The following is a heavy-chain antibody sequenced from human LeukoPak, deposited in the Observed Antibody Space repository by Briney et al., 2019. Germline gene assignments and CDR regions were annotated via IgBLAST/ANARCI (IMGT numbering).Heavy chain of an antibody. V-gene: IGHV3-21*04. CDR1: GFTFSSYS. CDR3: ANAAYGSGSYYNEPPDY. CDR2: ISSSSSYI. D-gene: IGHD3-10*01. Sequence: TGGSLRLSCAASGFTFSSYSMDWVRQAPGKGLEWVSSISSSSSYIYYADSVKGRFTISRDNAKNSLYLQMNSLRAEDTAVYYCANAAYGSGSYYNEPPDYWGQGTLVTVSS. J-gene: IGHJ4*02.